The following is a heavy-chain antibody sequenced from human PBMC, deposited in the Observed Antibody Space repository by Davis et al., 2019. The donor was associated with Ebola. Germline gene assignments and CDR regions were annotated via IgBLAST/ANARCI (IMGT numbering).Heavy chain of an antibody. Sequence: ASVKVSCKASGYTFTSYDINWVRQATGQGLEWMGWMNPNNGNTNYAQKLQGRVTMTTDTSTSTAYMELRSLRSDDTAVYYCARGQLELRTSSYYFDYWGQGTLVTVSS. D-gene: IGHD1-7*01. CDR2: MNPNNGNT. J-gene: IGHJ4*02. CDR1: GYTFTSYD. CDR3: ARGQLELRTSSYYFDY. V-gene: IGHV1-18*01.